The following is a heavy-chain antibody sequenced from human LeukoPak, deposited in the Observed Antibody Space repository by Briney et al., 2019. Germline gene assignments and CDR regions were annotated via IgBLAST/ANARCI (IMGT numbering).Heavy chain of an antibody. Sequence: GGSLRLSCAVSGFTLSSYAMSWVRQAPGKGLEWVSAISGSGGGTYYADFVKGRFTISRDNSKNTLYLQMNTLRAEDTAVYYCAKEVGGFDYWGQGTLVTVSS. D-gene: IGHD3-16*01. CDR2: ISGSGGGT. CDR3: AKEVGGFDY. J-gene: IGHJ4*02. V-gene: IGHV3-23*01. CDR1: GFTLSSYA.